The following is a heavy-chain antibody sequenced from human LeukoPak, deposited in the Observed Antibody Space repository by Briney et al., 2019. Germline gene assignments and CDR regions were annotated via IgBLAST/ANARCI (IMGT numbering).Heavy chain of an antibody. J-gene: IGHJ4*02. CDR1: GFTFSTYW. D-gene: IGHD3-22*01. Sequence: GGSLRLSCAASGFTFSTYWMTWVRQAPGKGLEWVASIKEDGSEKYYVDSVQGRFTISRDNAKNSLYLQMNSLRAEDTAVYYCARVPGYYDSSGYPRPLDYWGQGTLVTVSS. V-gene: IGHV3-7*01. CDR2: IKEDGSEK. CDR3: ARVPGYYDSSGYPRPLDY.